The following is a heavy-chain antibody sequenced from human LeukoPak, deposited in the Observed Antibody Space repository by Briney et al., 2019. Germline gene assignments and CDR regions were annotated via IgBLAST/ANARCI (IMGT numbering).Heavy chain of an antibody. CDR2: IYYSGST. CDR1: GGSISSSSYY. V-gene: IGHV4-39*01. Sequence: SETLSLTCTVSGGSISSSSYYWGWIRQPPGKGLEWIGSIYYSGSTYYNPSLKSRVTISVDTSKNQFSLKLSSVTAADTAMYYCARQYCSGGSCYLDYYYYYMDVWGKGTTVTVSS. CDR3: ARQYCSGGSCYLDYYYYYMDV. D-gene: IGHD2-15*01. J-gene: IGHJ6*03.